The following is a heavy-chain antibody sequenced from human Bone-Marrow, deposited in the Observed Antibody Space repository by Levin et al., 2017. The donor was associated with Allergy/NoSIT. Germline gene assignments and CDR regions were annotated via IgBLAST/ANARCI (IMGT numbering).Heavy chain of an antibody. V-gene: IGHV1-18*01. CDR2: INTYNGKT. CDR3: ARDSGYCASVGCQSDY. CDR1: GYTFTNFP. D-gene: IGHD3-22*01. Sequence: GESLKVSCKASGYTFTNFPISWVRQARGQGLEWMGWINTYNGKTDYAQNVQGRVTMTADTSTSTVYMELRSLRSDDTAVYYCARDSGYCASVGCQSDYWGQGTLVTVSS. J-gene: IGHJ4*02.